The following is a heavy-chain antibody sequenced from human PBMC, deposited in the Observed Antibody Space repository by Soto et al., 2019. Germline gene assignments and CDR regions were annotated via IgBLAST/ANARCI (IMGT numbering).Heavy chain of an antibody. CDR3: ANGLGYCSSTSCSHPFDY. CDR1: GFTFDDYA. V-gene: IGHV3-9*01. J-gene: IGHJ4*02. Sequence: EVQLVESGGGLVQPGRSLRLSYAASGFTFDDYAMHWVRQAPGKGLEWVSGISWNSGSIGYADSVKGRFTISRDNAKNSLYLQMNSLRAEDTALYYCANGLGYCSSTSCSHPFDYWGQGTLVTVSS. CDR2: ISWNSGSI. D-gene: IGHD2-2*01.